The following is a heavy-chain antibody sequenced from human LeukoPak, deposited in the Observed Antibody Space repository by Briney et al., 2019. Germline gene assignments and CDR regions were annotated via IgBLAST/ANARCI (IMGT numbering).Heavy chain of an antibody. CDR3: AKTPYYDILTGYYTEYYFDY. CDR2: ISGSGGST. D-gene: IGHD3-9*01. J-gene: IGHJ4*02. V-gene: IGHV3-23*01. Sequence: PGGSLRLSCAASGFTFSSYAMSWVRQAPGKGLEWVSAISGSGGSTYYADSVKGRFTISRDNSKNTLYLQMNSLRAEDTAVYYCAKTPYYDILTGYYTEYYFDYWGQGTLVTVSS. CDR1: GFTFSSYA.